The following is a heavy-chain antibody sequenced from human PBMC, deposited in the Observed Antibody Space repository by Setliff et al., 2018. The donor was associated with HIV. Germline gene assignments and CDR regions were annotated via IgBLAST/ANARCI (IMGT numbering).Heavy chain of an antibody. Sequence: SETLSLTCAVYGGPLSGHYWSWIRQPPGQGLEWIGETSHSGKTNYNPSLKSRVTISVDTSKNQFSLKLTSVTAADTAVHYFVTASSWSFRLKFWGRG. CDR3: VTASSWSFRLKF. CDR2: TSHSGKT. J-gene: IGHJ4*02. CDR1: GGPLSGHY. D-gene: IGHD2-2*01. V-gene: IGHV4-34*01.